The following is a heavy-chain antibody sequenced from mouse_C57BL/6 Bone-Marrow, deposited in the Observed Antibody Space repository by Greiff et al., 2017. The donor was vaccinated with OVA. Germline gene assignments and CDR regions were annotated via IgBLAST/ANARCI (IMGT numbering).Heavy chain of an antibody. Sequence: EVQLKESGPGLVKPSQSLSLTCSVTGYSITSGYYWNWIRQFPGNKLEWMGYISYDGSNNYNPSLKNRISITRDTSKNQFFLKLNSVTTEDTATYYCARGIYYYGSSYVDYAMDYWGQGTSVTVSS. V-gene: IGHV3-6*01. CDR3: ARGIYYYGSSYVDYAMDY. CDR2: ISYDGSN. CDR1: GYSITSGYY. J-gene: IGHJ4*01. D-gene: IGHD1-1*01.